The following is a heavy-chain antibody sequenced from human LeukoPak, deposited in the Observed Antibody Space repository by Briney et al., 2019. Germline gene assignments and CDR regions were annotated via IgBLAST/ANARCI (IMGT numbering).Heavy chain of an antibody. CDR2: IYTSGST. J-gene: IGHJ5*02. V-gene: IGHV4-4*07. D-gene: IGHD3-9*01. CDR1: GGSISSYY. Sequence: SETLSLTCTVSGGSISSYYWSWIRQPAGKGLEWIGRIYTSGSTNYNPSLKSRVTMSVDTSKNQFSLKLSSVTAADTAVYYCARESEYDILPGSWFDPWGQGTLVTVSS. CDR3: ARESEYDILPGSWFDP.